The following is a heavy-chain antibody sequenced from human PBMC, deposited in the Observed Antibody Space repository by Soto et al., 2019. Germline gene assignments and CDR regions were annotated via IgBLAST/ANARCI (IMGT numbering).Heavy chain of an antibody. Sequence: EVHLVESGGGLVKPGGSLRLSCSASGFPFSSCTMYWVRQAPGKGLEWVSSITTSSSRNIFYADSLKGRFTISRDNANNILYLQMNNLRVEDTAVYYCARDDPIFGAIPRMDIWGQGTTVTVSS. J-gene: IGHJ6*02. CDR2: ITTSSSRNI. CDR3: ARDDPIFGAIPRMDI. D-gene: IGHD3-3*01. CDR1: GFPFSSCT. V-gene: IGHV3-21*06.